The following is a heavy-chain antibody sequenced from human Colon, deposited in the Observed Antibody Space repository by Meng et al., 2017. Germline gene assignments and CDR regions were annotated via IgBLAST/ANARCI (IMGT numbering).Heavy chain of an antibody. D-gene: IGHD4-23*01. Sequence: LEDLCPGPVDPSGPLSLTCPVSCGPISINYWLRWVRHAPNAGLEWIGEIHHCGTTHYNPSLKSRVTISVDTSNNQFSLKLSSVTAADTAVYYCARIDYGGNGIEKYFFDYWGQGTLVTVSS. V-gene: IGHV4-4*02. J-gene: IGHJ4*02. CDR1: CGPISINYW. CDR2: IHHCGTT. CDR3: ARIDYGGNGIEKYFFDY.